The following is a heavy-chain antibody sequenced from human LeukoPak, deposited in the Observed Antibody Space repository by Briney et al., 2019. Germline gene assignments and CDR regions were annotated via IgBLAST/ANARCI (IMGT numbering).Heavy chain of an antibody. V-gene: IGHV3-33*06. CDR2: IWYDGSNK. Sequence: GRSLRLSCAASGFTFSSYGMHWVRQAPGKGLEWVAVIWYDGSNKYYADSVKGRFTISRDNSKNTLYLQMNSLRAEDTAVYYCAKGGTYDFWSGYSAYYYYYGMDVWGQGTTVTVSS. CDR1: GFTFSSYG. D-gene: IGHD3-3*01. J-gene: IGHJ6*02. CDR3: AKGGTYDFWSGYSAYYYYYGMDV.